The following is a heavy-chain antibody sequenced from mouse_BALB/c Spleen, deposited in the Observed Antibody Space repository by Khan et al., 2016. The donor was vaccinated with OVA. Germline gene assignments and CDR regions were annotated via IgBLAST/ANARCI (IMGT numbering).Heavy chain of an antibody. V-gene: IGHV2-6-1*01. Sequence: VQLKESGPALVAPSQSLSITCTISGFSLTDYGVHWVRQPPGKGLEWLVVIWRDGSTTYNSALKSRLSISKDNSKSQVFLKMNSLQTDDTAVYYCARQPYYHYYVMDYWGQGTVVTVSS. CDR3: ARQPYYHYYVMDY. CDR2: IWRDGST. D-gene: IGHD2-10*01. J-gene: IGHJ4*01. CDR1: GFSLTDYG.